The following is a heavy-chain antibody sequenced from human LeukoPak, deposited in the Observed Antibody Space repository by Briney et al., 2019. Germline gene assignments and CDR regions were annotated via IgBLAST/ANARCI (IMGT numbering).Heavy chain of an antibody. J-gene: IGHJ5*02. D-gene: IGHD1-26*01. CDR3: ARKLRLGGNWFDP. CDR1: GGTFTSYA. V-gene: IGHV1-69*13. Sequence: ASVKVSCKTSGGTFTSYAITWVRQAPGQGLEWMGKIIPISGTTNYAQKFQGRVTFTADGSTSTAYMELSSLRSEDTALYYCARKLRLGGNWFDPWGQGTLVTVSS. CDR2: IIPISGTT.